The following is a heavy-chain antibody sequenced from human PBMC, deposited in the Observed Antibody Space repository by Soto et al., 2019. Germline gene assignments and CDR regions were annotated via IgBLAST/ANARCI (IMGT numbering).Heavy chain of an antibody. D-gene: IGHD1-1*01. J-gene: IGHJ3*02. CDR1: GFTFSHYA. Sequence: QVQLVESGGGVVQPGRSLSLSCAASGFTFSHYALHWVGQAPGKGLEWVAGISYDGGNEYYADSEKGRFTISRDSPKNTLYLQMNSLRPEDTAVYYCVKGGTTSAFSTFDIWGRGTVVTVSS. CDR2: ISYDGGNE. CDR3: VKGGTTSAFSTFDI. V-gene: IGHV3-30*18.